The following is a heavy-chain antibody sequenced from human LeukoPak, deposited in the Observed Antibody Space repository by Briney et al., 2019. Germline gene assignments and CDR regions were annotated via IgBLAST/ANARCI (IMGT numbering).Heavy chain of an antibody. J-gene: IGHJ4*02. V-gene: IGHV4-30-2*01. CDR1: GGSISSGGYS. CDR2: IYHSGST. Sequence: PSQTLSLTCAVSGGSISSGGYSWSWIRQPPGKGLEWIGYIYHSGSTYYNPSHNRRVTISVDRSQHQFSLKLSSVTAADTAVYYCARGGTYYDILSGYYSDAVLDYWGQGTLVTVCS. D-gene: IGHD3-9*01. CDR3: ARGGTYYDILSGYYSDAVLDY.